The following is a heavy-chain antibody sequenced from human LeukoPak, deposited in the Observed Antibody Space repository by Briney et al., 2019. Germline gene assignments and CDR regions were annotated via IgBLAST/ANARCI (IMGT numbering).Heavy chain of an antibody. CDR2: IYYSGST. D-gene: IGHD3-16*01. V-gene: IGHV4-39*02. Sequence: PSETLSLTCTVSGGSISTSSYHWGWVRQPPGKGLEWIATIYYSGSTYYNPSLKSRVAISVDTSKNYFSLKLSSVTAADTAVYYCARLVGDHSVWGSYYPGWFYPWGQGTLVTVSS. J-gene: IGHJ5*02. CDR3: ARLVGDHSVWGSYYPGWFYP. CDR1: GGSISTSSYH.